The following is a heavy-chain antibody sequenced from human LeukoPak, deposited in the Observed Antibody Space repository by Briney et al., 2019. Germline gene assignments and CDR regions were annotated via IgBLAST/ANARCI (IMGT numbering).Heavy chain of an antibody. CDR1: GFTFSRHA. J-gene: IGHJ4*02. CDR3: AKITTVTTEEPY. V-gene: IGHV3-23*01. Sequence: GGSLRLSCAASGFTFSRHAMSWVRQAPGKGLEWVAETSGSGDSTYYADSVKGRFTISRDNSKNSLYLQMNSLRAEDTAVYYCAKITTVTTEEPYWGQGTLVTVSS. CDR2: TSGSGDST. D-gene: IGHD4-17*01.